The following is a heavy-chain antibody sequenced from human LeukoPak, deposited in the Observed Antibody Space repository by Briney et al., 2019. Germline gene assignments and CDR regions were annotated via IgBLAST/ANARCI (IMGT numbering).Heavy chain of an antibody. Sequence: PSETLSLTCTVSGGSISSSSYYWGWIRQPPGKGLEWIGSVYYSGSTYYNPSLKSRVTISVDTSKNQFSLKLSSVTAADTAVYYCARRMVRGVLFDYWGQGTLVTVSS. J-gene: IGHJ4*02. CDR2: VYYSGST. CDR3: ARRMVRGVLFDY. CDR1: GGSISSSSYY. V-gene: IGHV4-39*01. D-gene: IGHD3-10*01.